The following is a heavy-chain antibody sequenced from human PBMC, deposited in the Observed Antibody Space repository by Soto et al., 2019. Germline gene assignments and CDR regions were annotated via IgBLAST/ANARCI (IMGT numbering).Heavy chain of an antibody. CDR2: ITGRGRSA. D-gene: IGHD2-15*01. CDR3: ATFYGCYSGGEFFQH. V-gene: IGHV3-23*01. J-gene: IGHJ1*01. Sequence: EVQLLEFGGGLVQPGGSLRLSCVFSGFTFSSYAMNWVRQAPGKGLGWVSAITGRGRSAYYADSVKGRFTISRDSSKNTLYLQMSSLRAEDTGVYYGATFYGCYSGGEFFQHLGRGTLVTVSP. CDR1: GFTFSSYA.